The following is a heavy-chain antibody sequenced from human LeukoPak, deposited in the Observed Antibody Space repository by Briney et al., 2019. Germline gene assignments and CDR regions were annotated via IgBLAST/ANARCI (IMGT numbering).Heavy chain of an antibody. CDR1: GFTFSSYT. D-gene: IGHD6-25*01. CDR2: IGTSSTTI. V-gene: IGHV3-48*01. J-gene: IGHJ6*03. CDR3: ARFAAGGSYYYYMDV. Sequence: GGSLGLSCAASGFTFSSYTMNWVRQPPGKGLEWVSNIGTSSTTIYYADSVKGRFTISRDNAKNSLYLQMNSLRADDTAVYYCARFAAGGSYYYYMDVWGKGTTVTVSS.